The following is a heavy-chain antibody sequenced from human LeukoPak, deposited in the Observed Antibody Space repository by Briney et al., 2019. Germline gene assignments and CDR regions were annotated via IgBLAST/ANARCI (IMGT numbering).Heavy chain of an antibody. V-gene: IGHV3-48*01. Sequence: GGSLRLSCAASGFTFSSYSMNWVRQAPGKGLEWVSYISSSSSTIYYADSVKGRFTISRDNAKNSLYLQMNSLRAEDTAVYYCARAGLGYYDSSGCDYWGQGTLVTVSS. CDR1: GFTFSSYS. D-gene: IGHD3-22*01. CDR2: ISSSSSTI. J-gene: IGHJ4*02. CDR3: ARAGLGYYDSSGCDY.